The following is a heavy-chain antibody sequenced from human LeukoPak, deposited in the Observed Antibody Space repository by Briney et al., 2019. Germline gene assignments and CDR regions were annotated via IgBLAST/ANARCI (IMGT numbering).Heavy chain of an antibody. CDR3: ARGPDVVLVSHWSFFDY. CDR1: GFTFSSYA. CDR2: ISSSGGST. D-gene: IGHD2-8*02. J-gene: IGHJ4*02. V-gene: IGHV3-64*01. Sequence: GGSLRLSCAASGFTFSSYAMHWVRQVPGKGLEYVSAISSSGGSTYYANSVKGRFTVSRDNSKNTLYLQMGSLRAEDMAIYYCARGPDVVLVSHWSFFDYWGQGTLVTVSS.